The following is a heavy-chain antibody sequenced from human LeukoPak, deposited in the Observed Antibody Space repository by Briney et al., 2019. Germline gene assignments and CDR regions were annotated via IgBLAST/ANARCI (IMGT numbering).Heavy chain of an antibody. D-gene: IGHD2-15*01. Sequence: SVKVSCKASGGTFSSYAISWVRQAPGQGLERMGEIIPIFGTANYAQKFQGRVTITADESTSTAYMELSSLRSEDTAVYYCAVLVVVVAATDMIDYWGQGTLVTVSS. CDR1: GGTFSSYA. J-gene: IGHJ4*02. CDR3: AVLVVVVAATDMIDY. V-gene: IGHV1-69*13. CDR2: IIPIFGTA.